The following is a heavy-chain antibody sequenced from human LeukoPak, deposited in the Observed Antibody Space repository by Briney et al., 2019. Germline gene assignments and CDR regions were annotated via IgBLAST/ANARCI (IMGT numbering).Heavy chain of an antibody. CDR2: IYYSGST. J-gene: IGHJ5*02. V-gene: IGHV4-59*01. Sequence: PSETLSLTCTVSGGSISSYYWSWIRQPPGKGLEWIGYIYYSGSTNYNPSLKSRVTISVDTSKNQFSLKLSFVTAADTAVYYCARVRDYDFWSGYYPYNWFDPWGQGTLVTVSS. D-gene: IGHD3-3*01. CDR3: ARVRDYDFWSGYYPYNWFDP. CDR1: GGSISSYY.